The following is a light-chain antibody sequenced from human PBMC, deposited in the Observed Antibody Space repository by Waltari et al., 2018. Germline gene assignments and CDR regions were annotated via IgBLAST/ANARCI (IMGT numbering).Light chain of an antibody. Sequence: ETVMTQSPATLSVSPGEGATLSCRASESVSTKLAWYQRKSGQAPRLLIYGASTRATGIPARFSGTESGTEFTLTVSSLQSEDFALYYCQQYSNWPPTFGQGTKVDIK. CDR2: GAS. CDR1: ESVSTK. J-gene: IGKJ1*01. V-gene: IGKV3-15*01. CDR3: QQYSNWPPT.